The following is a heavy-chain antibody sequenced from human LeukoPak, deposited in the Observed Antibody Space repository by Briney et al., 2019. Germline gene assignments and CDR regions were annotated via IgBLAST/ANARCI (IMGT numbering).Heavy chain of an antibody. CDR2: IYHSGST. V-gene: IGHV4-38-2*01. Sequence: PSETLSLTCAVSGYSIGSGYFWGWIRQPPGKGLEWIGNIYHSGSTFYNPSLKSRVTMAADTSKNQFSLKLSSVTAADTAMYYCVSLDSSGHTDYWGQGTLVTVSS. CDR1: GYSIGSGYF. J-gene: IGHJ4*02. D-gene: IGHD3-22*01. CDR3: VSLDSSGHTDY.